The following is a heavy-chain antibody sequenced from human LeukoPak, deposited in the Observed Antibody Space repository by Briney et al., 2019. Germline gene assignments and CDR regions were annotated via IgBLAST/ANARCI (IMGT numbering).Heavy chain of an antibody. CDR2: VYYSGTT. V-gene: IGHV4-34*01. D-gene: IGHD2-2*01. Sequence: SETLSLTCTVYGGSFSGYYWSWIRQPPGKGLEWIGSVYYSGTTYYNPSLKSRVTISVDTSKNQFSLRLSSVTAADTAVYYCAREYSSSRYGYWGQGTLVSVSS. CDR1: GGSFSGYY. CDR3: AREYSSSRYGY. J-gene: IGHJ4*02.